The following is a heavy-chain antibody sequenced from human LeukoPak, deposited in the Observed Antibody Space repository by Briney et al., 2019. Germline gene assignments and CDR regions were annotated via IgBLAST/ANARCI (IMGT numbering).Heavy chain of an antibody. V-gene: IGHV1-2*06. CDR2: INPNSGDT. J-gene: IGHJ4*02. CDR1: GYTFTGYY. Sequence: GASVKVSCKTSGYTFTGYYMHWVRQAPGQGLEWMGRINPNSGDTNYAQKFQGRVTMTGDTSITTAYMELNSLGSDDTAVYYCAKAKPQGSDRDFGYWGQGTLVTVSS. CDR3: AKAKPQGSDRDFGY. D-gene: IGHD1-14*01.